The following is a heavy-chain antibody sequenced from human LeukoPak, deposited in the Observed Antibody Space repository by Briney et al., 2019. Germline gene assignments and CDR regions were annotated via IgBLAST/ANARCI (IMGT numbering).Heavy chain of an antibody. CDR2: INPNSGGT. CDR1: GYTFTGYY. Sequence: ASVKVSCKASGYTFTGYYMHWVRQAPGQGLEWMGWINPNSGGTNYAQKFQGRVTMTRDTSISTAYMELSGLRSADTAVYYCSSTSSTSYYYYYMDVWGKGTTVTVSS. D-gene: IGHD2-2*01. V-gene: IGHV1-2*02. CDR3: SSTSSTSYYYYYMDV. J-gene: IGHJ6*03.